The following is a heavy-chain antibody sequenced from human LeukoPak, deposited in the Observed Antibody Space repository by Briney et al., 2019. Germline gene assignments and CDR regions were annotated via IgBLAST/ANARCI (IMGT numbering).Heavy chain of an antibody. J-gene: IGHJ4*02. D-gene: IGHD6-13*01. CDR1: GFTFSSFA. CDR3: ARVGYSSSWYIDY. V-gene: IGHV3-23*01. CDR2: ISTSGGST. Sequence: GGSLRLSCAASGFTFSSFAMSWVRQAPGKGLEWVSTISTSGGSTYYADSVKGRFTISRDNAKNTLYLQMNSLRAEDTAVYYCARVGYSSSWYIDYWGQGTLVTVSS.